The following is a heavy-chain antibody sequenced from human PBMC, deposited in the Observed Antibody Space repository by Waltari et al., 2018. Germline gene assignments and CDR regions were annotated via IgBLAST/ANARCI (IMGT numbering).Heavy chain of an antibody. V-gene: IGHV1-3*01. Sequence: QVQLVQSGAEVKKPGASVKVSCTASGYTFSSYGMPWVRQAPGQSLEWMGWINAANTNTKYSQKFQGRVTITRDTSASTAYMELSSLTSEDTAVYYCARSGWLDYWGQGTLVNVSS. CDR3: ARSGWLDY. CDR2: INAANTNT. J-gene: IGHJ4*02. CDR1: GYTFSSYG. D-gene: IGHD6-19*01.